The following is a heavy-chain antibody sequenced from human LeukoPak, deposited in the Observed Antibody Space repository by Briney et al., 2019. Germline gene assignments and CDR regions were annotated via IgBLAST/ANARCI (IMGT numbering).Heavy chain of an antibody. J-gene: IGHJ1*01. D-gene: IGHD6-19*01. CDR2: IYYSGST. CDR3: ARGGWYPESFQH. V-gene: IGHV4-61*01. Sequence: SETPSLTCTVSGGSISSSSYYWNWIRQPPGKGLEWIGYIYYSGSTNYNPSLKSRVTISVDTSKNQFSLKLSSVTAADTAVYYCARGGWYPESFQHWGQGALVTVSS. CDR1: GGSISSSSYY.